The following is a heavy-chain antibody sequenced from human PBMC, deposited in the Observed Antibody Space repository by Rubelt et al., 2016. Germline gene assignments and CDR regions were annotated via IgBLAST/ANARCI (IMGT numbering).Heavy chain of an antibody. V-gene: IGHV1-2*02. J-gene: IGHJ4*02. Sequence: QVQLVQSGAEVKKPGASVKVSCKASGYTFTGYYMHWVRQAPGQGLEWMGWINPNSGGTNYAQKFQGMVTMTRGTSISTAYMELSRLRSDDTAVYYCARFAIGGHSSGYLFDYWGQGTLVTVSS. CDR1: GYTFTGYY. D-gene: IGHD3-22*01. CDR2: INPNSGGT. CDR3: ARFAIGGHSSGYLFDY.